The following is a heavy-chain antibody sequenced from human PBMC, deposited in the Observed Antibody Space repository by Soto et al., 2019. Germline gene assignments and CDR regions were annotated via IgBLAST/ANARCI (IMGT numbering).Heavy chain of an antibody. J-gene: IGHJ6*02. CDR2: IKSKTDGGTT. CDR1: GFTFSNAW. Sequence: NPGGSLRLSCAASGFTFSNAWMNWVRQAPGKGLEWVGRIKSKTDGGTTDYAAPVKGRFTISRDDSKNTLYLQMNSLKTEDTAVYYCTTSRGYSYGRYYYYGMDVWGQGTTVTVSS. D-gene: IGHD5-18*01. V-gene: IGHV3-15*07. CDR3: TTSRGYSYGRYYYYGMDV.